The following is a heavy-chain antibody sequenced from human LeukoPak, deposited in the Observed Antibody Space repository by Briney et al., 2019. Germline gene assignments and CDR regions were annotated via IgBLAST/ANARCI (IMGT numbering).Heavy chain of an antibody. CDR2: IYYSGST. D-gene: IGHD5/OR15-5a*01. V-gene: IGHV4-39*07. J-gene: IGHJ4*02. Sequence: SETLSLTCTVSGGSISSSSYYWGWIRQPPGKGLEWIGSIYYSGSTYYNPSLKSRVTISVDTSKNQFSLKLSSVTAADTAVYYCARALFDLYETWGQGTLVTVSS. CDR3: ARALFDLYET. CDR1: GGSISSSSYY.